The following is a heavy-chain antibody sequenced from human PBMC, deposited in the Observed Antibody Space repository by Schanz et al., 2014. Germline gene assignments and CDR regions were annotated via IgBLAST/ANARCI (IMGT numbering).Heavy chain of an antibody. V-gene: IGHV1-69*04. CDR1: GGTFSSFG. J-gene: IGHJ5*02. CDR2: IIPSLGLA. Sequence: KVSCKASGGTFSSFGINWVRQAPGKGLECMGRIIPSLGLAKYEQKFQDKVKITADISTKSSYMELSCLRSENTAVYFCAPLDYAHSVSWGLRSLMTVSS. D-gene: IGHD4-17*01. CDR3: APLDYAHSVS.